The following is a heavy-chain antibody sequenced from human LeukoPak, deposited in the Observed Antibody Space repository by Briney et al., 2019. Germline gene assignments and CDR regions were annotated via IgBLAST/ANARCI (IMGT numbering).Heavy chain of an antibody. CDR3: ARTFYGGYGTNWFDP. CDR1: GGSINSYY. J-gene: IGHJ5*02. Sequence: SEALSLTCTVSGGSINSYYWSWIRQPPGKGLEWIGYIYYSGSTNYNPSLKSRVTISVDTSKNQFSLKLSSVTAADTAVYYCARTFYGGYGTNWFDPWGQGTLVTVSS. V-gene: IGHV4-59*01. D-gene: IGHD4-17*01. CDR2: IYYSGST.